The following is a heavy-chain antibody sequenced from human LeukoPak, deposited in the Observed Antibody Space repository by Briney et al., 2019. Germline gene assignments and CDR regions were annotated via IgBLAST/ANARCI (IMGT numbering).Heavy chain of an antibody. CDR3: ARADFWSGYL. CDR1: GGSFSGYY. J-gene: IGHJ4*02. Sequence: PSETLSLTCAVYGGSFSGYYWSWIRQPPGKGLEWIGEINHSGSTNYNPSLKSRVTISVDTSKNQFSLKLSSVTAADTAVYYCARADFWSGYLWGQGTLVTVSS. V-gene: IGHV4-34*01. CDR2: INHSGST. D-gene: IGHD3-3*01.